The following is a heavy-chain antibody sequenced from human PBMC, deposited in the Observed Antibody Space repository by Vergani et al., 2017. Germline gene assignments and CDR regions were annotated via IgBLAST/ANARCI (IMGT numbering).Heavy chain of an antibody. J-gene: IGHJ4*02. V-gene: IGHV4-59*01. CDR1: GGSISSYY. Sequence: QVQLQESGPGLVKPSETLSLTCTVSGGSISSYYWSWIRQPPGKGLEWIGYIYYSGSTNYNPSLKSLVTISVDTSKNQFSLKLSSVTAADTAVYYCARGYDTQDYWGQGTLVTVSS. CDR3: ARGYDTQDY. D-gene: IGHD3-22*01. CDR2: IYYSGST.